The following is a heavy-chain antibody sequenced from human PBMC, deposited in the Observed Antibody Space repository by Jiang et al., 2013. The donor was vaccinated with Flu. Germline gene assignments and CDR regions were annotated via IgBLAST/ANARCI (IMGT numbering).Heavy chain of an antibody. J-gene: IGHJ4*02. Sequence: PGLVKPSETLSLTCTVSGGSIGSSSYYWGWIRQPPGKGLEWIGSIYYSGSTYYNPSLKSRVTISVDTSKNQFSLKLSSVTAADTAVYYCARLYYYDSSGYTGGGVDYWGQGTLVTVSS. CDR3: ARLYYYDSSGYTGGGVDY. CDR1: GGSIGSSSYY. CDR2: IYYSGST. D-gene: IGHD3-22*01. V-gene: IGHV4-39*07.